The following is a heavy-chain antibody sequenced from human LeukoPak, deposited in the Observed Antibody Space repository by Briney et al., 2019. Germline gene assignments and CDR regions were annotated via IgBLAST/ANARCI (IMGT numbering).Heavy chain of an antibody. CDR2: ISYDGSNK. CDR3: AKVLQLYGDFDY. D-gene: IGHD4-17*01. V-gene: IGHV3-30*04. Sequence: GGSLRLSCAASGFTFSRYGMHWVRQAPGKGLEWVTAISYDGSNKYYADSVKGRFTISRDNSKNTLYLQMNRLRAEDTAVYYCAKVLQLYGDFDYWGQGTLVTVSS. J-gene: IGHJ4*02. CDR1: GFTFSRYG.